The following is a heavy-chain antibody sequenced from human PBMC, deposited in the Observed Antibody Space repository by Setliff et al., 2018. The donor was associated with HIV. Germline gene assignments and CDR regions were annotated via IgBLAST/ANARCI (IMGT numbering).Heavy chain of an antibody. CDR2: ISHSGNT. CDR1: GDSINTHY. V-gene: IGHV4-59*11. Sequence: PSETLSLTCTVSGDSINTHYWSWIRQAPGKGLEWIGCISHSGNTNFNPSLNSRVTISVDTSKNQFSLKLGSVTAADTAVYYCARDMRHLAPLGYYFDYWGQGTLVTVSS. J-gene: IGHJ4*02. D-gene: IGHD3-10*01. CDR3: ARDMRHLAPLGYYFDY.